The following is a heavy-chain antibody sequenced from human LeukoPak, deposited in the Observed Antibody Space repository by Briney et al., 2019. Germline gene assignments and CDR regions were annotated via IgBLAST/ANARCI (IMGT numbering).Heavy chain of an antibody. Sequence: PGGSLRLSCAASGFTFSNYAMSWVRQAPGKGLEWVSTVSGSGGSTYYADSMKGRFTISRDNSKNTLYLQMNSLRAEDTAVYYCAKRIGSCNSISCLYFDHWGQGALVTVSS. CDR2: VSGSGGST. J-gene: IGHJ4*02. V-gene: IGHV3-23*01. CDR3: AKRIGSCNSISCLYFDH. CDR1: GFTFSNYA. D-gene: IGHD2-2*01.